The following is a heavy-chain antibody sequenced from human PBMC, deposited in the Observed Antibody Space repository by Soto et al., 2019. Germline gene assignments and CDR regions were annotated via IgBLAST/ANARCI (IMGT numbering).Heavy chain of an antibody. V-gene: IGHV3-11*01. D-gene: IGHD3-22*01. CDR3: ARDLGYYDSSGYFDY. J-gene: IGHJ4*02. Sequence: VQLVESGGGLVKPGGSLRLSCAASGFTFSDYYMSWIRQAPGKGLEWVSYISSSDSIIYYADSVKGRFTISRDNAKKSVYLQLNSLRAEDTAVYYCARDLGYYDSSGYFDYWGQGTLVTVSS. CDR2: ISSSDSII. CDR1: GFTFSDYY.